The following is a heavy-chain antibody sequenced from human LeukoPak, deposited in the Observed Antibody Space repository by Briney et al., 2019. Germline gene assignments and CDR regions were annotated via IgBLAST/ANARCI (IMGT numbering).Heavy chain of an antibody. Sequence: SETLSLTCTISGGSISTHYWSWVRQSPGKGPEWIGTVFYSGSTYYNPSLKSRVTISVDRSKNQFSLKLSSVTAADTAVYYCARAPYSSSSVGAFDICGQGTMVTVSS. CDR2: VFYSGST. J-gene: IGHJ3*02. CDR1: GGSISTHY. D-gene: IGHD6-6*01. CDR3: ARAPYSSSSVGAFDI. V-gene: IGHV4-59*11.